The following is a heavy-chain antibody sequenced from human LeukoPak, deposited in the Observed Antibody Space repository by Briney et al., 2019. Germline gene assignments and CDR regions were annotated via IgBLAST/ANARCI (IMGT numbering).Heavy chain of an antibody. CDR2: IHPEGNEK. CDR1: GFTFSNFW. CDR3: ARGDDFSGDH. V-gene: IGHV3-7*04. Sequence: GGSLRLSCAVSGFTFSNFWMSWVRQAPGRGLEWVANIHPEGNEKYHVESAKGRFTISRDNAKNSLFLQMNGLRVEDTAVYYCARGDDFSGDHWGQGTLVPVSS. D-gene: IGHD1-1*01. J-gene: IGHJ4*02.